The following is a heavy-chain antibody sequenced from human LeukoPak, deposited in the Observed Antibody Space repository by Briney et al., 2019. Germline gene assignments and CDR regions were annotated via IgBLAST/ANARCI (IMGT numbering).Heavy chain of an antibody. CDR1: GFSFSIAW. D-gene: IGHD3-3*01. CDR2: IKQDGSQE. Sequence: PGGSLRLSCTASGFSFSIAWMNWVRQAPGKGLEWVAHIKQDGSQEYYVDSVKGRFTISRDSAKNSLYLQMNSLRAEDTAVYYCARGVPYDSWSGPHYSDYWGQGTLVTVSS. V-gene: IGHV3-7*01. CDR3: ARGVPYDSWSGPHYSDY. J-gene: IGHJ4*02.